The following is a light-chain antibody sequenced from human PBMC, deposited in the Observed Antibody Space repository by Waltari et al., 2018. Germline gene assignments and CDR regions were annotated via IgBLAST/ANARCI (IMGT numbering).Light chain of an antibody. V-gene: IGKV2-24*01. CDR1: QSLVHGDGNTY. Sequence: DIVMTQTPLSSPVTLLQPASISFRSSQSLVHGDGNTYLSWLQQRPCQPPRILIYNISNRFSGVTDRFSGSGAGTDFTLKISSVEAEDVGVYYCMQAKEFPWTFGQGTKVEI. CDR2: NIS. CDR3: MQAKEFPWT. J-gene: IGKJ1*01.